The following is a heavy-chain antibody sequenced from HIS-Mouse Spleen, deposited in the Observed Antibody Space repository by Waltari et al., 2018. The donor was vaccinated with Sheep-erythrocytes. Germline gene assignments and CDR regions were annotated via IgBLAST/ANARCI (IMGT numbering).Heavy chain of an antibody. D-gene: IGHD3-22*01. V-gene: IGHV4-39*01. CDR1: GGSISSSSYY. J-gene: IGHJ4*02. CDR2: IYYSGRT. CDR3: ARLYYYDSSGYYFDY. Sequence: QLQLQESGPGLVKPSETLSLTCTVSGGSISSSSYYWGWIRQPPGKGLGWIGSIYYSGRTDYNPSLKSRVTISVDTAKNQFSLKLSSVTAADTAVYYCARLYYYDSSGYYFDYWGQGTLVTVSS.